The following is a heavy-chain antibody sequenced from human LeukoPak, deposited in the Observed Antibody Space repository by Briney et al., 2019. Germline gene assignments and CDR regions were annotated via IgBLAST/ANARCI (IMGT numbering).Heavy chain of an antibody. Sequence: SETLSLTCTVSGGSISSYYWSWIRQPPGKGPEWIGYIYYSGSTNYNPSLKSRVTISVDTSKNQFSLKLSSVTAADTAVYYCARVFVDSSGYYSYYFDYWGQGTLVTVSS. CDR1: GGSISSYY. D-gene: IGHD3-22*01. J-gene: IGHJ4*02. CDR2: IYYSGST. CDR3: ARVFVDSSGYYSYYFDY. V-gene: IGHV4-59*01.